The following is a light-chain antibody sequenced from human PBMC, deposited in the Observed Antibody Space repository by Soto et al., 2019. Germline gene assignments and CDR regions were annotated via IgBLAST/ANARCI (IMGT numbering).Light chain of an antibody. V-gene: IGKV1-5*01. Sequence: DIQMTQSPSTLFASVGDRVTITCRASQSVRNWLAWYQQKPGRAPQLLIYDSSTLEPGVPSRFSGSGSGTDFTLTISSLEPEDFAVYYCQQGSYWPITFGQGTRLEIK. CDR2: DSS. CDR3: QQGSYWPIT. J-gene: IGKJ5*01. CDR1: QSVRNW.